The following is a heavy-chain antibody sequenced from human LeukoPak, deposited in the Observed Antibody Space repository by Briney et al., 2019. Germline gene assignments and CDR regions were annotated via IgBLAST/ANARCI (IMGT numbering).Heavy chain of an antibody. V-gene: IGHV1-2*06. CDR3: ARRKGLLWFGELFY. J-gene: IGHJ4*02. CDR1: GYTFTGYY. CDR2: INPNSGGT. Sequence: GASVKVSYKASGYTFTGYYMHWVRQAPGQGLEWMGRINPNSGGTNYAQKFQGRVTMTRDTSISTAYMELSRLRSDDTAVYYCARRKGLLWFGELFYWGQGTLVTVSS. D-gene: IGHD3-10*01.